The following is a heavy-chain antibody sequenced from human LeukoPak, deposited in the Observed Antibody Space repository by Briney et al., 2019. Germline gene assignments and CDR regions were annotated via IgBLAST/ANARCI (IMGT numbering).Heavy chain of an antibody. D-gene: IGHD6-19*01. V-gene: IGHV3-30*18. CDR2: ISYDGSNK. CDR3: AKLQGIAVAVSYFDY. Sequence: SGGSLRLSCAASGFTFSSYGMHWVRQAPGKGLEWVAVISYDGSNKYYADSVKGRFTISRDNSKNTLYLQMNSLRAEDTAVYYCAKLQGIAVAVSYFDYWGQGTLVTVSS. J-gene: IGHJ4*02. CDR1: GFTFSSYG.